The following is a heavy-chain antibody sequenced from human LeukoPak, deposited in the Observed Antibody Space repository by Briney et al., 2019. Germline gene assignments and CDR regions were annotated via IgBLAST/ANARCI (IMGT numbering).Heavy chain of an antibody. J-gene: IGHJ5*02. D-gene: IGHD3-10*01. CDR3: ARGVLWFGELLPRNWFDP. V-gene: IGHV1-46*01. Sequence: ASVKVSCKTSGYTFTSYYMHWVRQAPGQGLEWMGIINPSGGSTNYAQKFQGRVTMTRDTSTSTVYMELSSLRSEDTAVYYCARGVLWFGELLPRNWFDPWGQGTLVTVSS. CDR2: INPSGGST. CDR1: GYTFTSYY.